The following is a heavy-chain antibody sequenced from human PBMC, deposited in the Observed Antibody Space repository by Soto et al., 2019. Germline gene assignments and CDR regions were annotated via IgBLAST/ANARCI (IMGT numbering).Heavy chain of an antibody. CDR2: IYHGEST. CDR1: GCSISSGGYS. J-gene: IGHJ4*02. CDR3: ARAEGGIFDY. Sequence: SETLSLTCAVSGCSISSGGYSWSWIRQPPGKGLEWIGYIYHGESTYYNPSLKSRVTISVDRSKNQFSLKLSSVTAADTAVYYCARAEGGIFDYWGQGTLVTVSS. V-gene: IGHV4-30-2*01.